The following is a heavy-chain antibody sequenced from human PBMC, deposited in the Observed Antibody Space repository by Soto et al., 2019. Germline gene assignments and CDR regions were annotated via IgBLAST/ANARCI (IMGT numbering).Heavy chain of an antibody. Sequence: EVQLVESGGGSVQPGGSLRLSCAASGFIFSTYWMSWVRQAPGKGLEWVATIKKDGTEKYYVDSVKGRFTISRDNAKNSLFLQMNTLRVEDTAVYYCAGGGYNRFDYWGQGMLVPVSS. D-gene: IGHD1-1*01. J-gene: IGHJ4*02. V-gene: IGHV3-7*01. CDR3: AGGGYNRFDY. CDR1: GFIFSTYW. CDR2: IKKDGTEK.